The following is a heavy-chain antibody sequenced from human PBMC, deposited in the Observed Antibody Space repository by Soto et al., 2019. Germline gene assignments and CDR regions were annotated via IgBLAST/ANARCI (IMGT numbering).Heavy chain of an antibody. CDR1: GFTFSTYA. CDR2: ISGNGGYYT. Sequence: EVQLLESGGGLVQPGGSLRLSCAASGFTFSTYAMSWVRQAPRKGLEWVSAISGNGGYYTYYADSVKGRFTISRDNSKNMLYLQMNSLRAEDTAVYYCVPLCRYCSTTTPSWGQGTLVTVSS. D-gene: IGHD2-2*01. CDR3: VPLCRYCSTTTPS. V-gene: IGHV3-23*01. J-gene: IGHJ4*02.